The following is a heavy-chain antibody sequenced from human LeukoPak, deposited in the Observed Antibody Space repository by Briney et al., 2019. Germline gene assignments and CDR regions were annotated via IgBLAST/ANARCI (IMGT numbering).Heavy chain of an antibody. CDR3: ARAPDSSGYYFDY. V-gene: IGHV5-51*01. J-gene: IGHJ4*02. D-gene: IGHD3-22*01. CDR2: IYPGDSDT. Sequence: GGSLKISCKGSGYSFTSYWIGWVRQMPGKGLEWMGIIYPGDSDTRYSPSFQGQVTISADKSISTAYLQWSSLKASDTAMYYCARAPDSSGYYFDYWGQGTLVTVSS. CDR1: GYSFTSYW.